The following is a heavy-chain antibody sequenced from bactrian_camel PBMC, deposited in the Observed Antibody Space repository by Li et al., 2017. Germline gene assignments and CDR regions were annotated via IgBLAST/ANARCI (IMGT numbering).Heavy chain of an antibody. CDR3: VADRGASYSGDGWSLGFGY. D-gene: IGHD2*01. CDR1: GDTSRSFC. Sequence: HVQLVESGGGSVQAGGSLRLSCAPAGDTSRSFCMAWFRQAPGKVREGVARIYTRGSGPYYADSVKGRFTISRDNAKNTVYLQLNSLKTEDMAMYYCVADRGASYSGDGWSLGFGYWGQGTQVTVSS. J-gene: IGHJ4*01. CDR2: IYTRGSGP. V-gene: IGHV3S6*01.